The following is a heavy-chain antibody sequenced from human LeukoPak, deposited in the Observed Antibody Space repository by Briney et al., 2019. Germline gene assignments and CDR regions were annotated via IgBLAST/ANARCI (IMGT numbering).Heavy chain of an antibody. V-gene: IGHV3-43*01. Sequence: GGSLRLSCAASGFTFDDYTMHWVRRAPGKGLQWVSLISWDGGSTYYADSVKGRFTISRDNSKNSLYLQMNSLRTEDTALYYCAKKGYGGNSGGAYFDYWGQGTLVTVSS. CDR3: AKKGYGGNSGGAYFDY. CDR2: ISWDGGST. J-gene: IGHJ4*02. D-gene: IGHD4-23*01. CDR1: GFTFDDYT.